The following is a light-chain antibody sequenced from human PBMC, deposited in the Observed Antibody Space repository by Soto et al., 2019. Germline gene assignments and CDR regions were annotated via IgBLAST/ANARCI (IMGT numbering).Light chain of an antibody. Sequence: QSALTQPASVSGSPGQSITISCTGTSSDVGGYNYVSWYQQHPGKAPKLMIYEVSNRPSGVSNRFSGSESGNMASLTISGLQAEDEADYYCSSYTSSTTPVYVFGTGTKLTVL. CDR3: SSYTSSTTPVYV. J-gene: IGLJ1*01. V-gene: IGLV2-14*01. CDR2: EVS. CDR1: SSDVGGYNY.